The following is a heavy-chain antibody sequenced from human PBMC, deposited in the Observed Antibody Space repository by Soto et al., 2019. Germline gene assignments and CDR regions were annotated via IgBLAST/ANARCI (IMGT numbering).Heavy chain of an antibody. J-gene: IGHJ6*03. Sequence: QVQLVESGGGVVQPGRSLRLSCAASGFTFSSYGMHWVRQAPGKGLEWVAVISYDGSNKYYADSVKGRFTISRDNSKNTLYLQMNSLRAEDTAVYYCAKAEGIAAAGNPNYYYYYYMDVWGKGTTVTVSS. CDR1: GFTFSSYG. D-gene: IGHD6-13*01. CDR2: ISYDGSNK. V-gene: IGHV3-30*18. CDR3: AKAEGIAAAGNPNYYYYYYMDV.